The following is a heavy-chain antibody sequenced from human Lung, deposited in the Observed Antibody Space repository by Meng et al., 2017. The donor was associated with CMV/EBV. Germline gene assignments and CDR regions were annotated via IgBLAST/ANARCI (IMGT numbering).Heavy chain of an antibody. CDR2: VNPISDDT. J-gene: IGHJ4*01. D-gene: IGHD6-19*01. CDR3: AKSSDNGWSS. Sequence: VQLVQSGAEVKRPGASVKISCQASGYSFSGFYLNWARQAPGHGLESLGRVNPISDDTHLAQKFEGRITVTRGATINTAFMELTRLRPDDTAVYYCAKSSDNGWSSWGPGTLVTVSS. CDR1: GYSFSGFY. V-gene: IGHV1-2*06.